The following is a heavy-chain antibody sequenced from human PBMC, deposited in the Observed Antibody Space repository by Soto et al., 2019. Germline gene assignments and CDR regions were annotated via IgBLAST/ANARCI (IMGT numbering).Heavy chain of an antibody. CDR1: GFNFDNSY. V-gene: IGHV3-53*01. CDR2: LYSGGKS. Sequence: LRLSCAASGFNFDNSYMSWVRQAPGKGLERVAILYSGGKSYYAESVRGRFTISRDISKNTLDLQMNRLTADDTAVYYCSKNNVAPAFVGFEYWGQGTLVTVSS. CDR3: SKNNVAPAFVGFEY. J-gene: IGHJ4*02. D-gene: IGHD2-2*01.